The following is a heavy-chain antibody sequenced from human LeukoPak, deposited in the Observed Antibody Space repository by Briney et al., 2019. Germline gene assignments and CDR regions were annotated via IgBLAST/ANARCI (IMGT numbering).Heavy chain of an antibody. V-gene: IGHV4-30-4*01. CDR3: ARSFNIAAAGTFDY. J-gene: IGHJ4*02. Sequence: SQTLSLTCTVSGGSISSGDYSWSWIRQPPGKGLEWIGYIYYSGSTYYNPSLKSRVTISVDTSKNQFSLKLSSVTAADTAVYYCARSFNIAAAGTFDYWGQGTLVTVSS. D-gene: IGHD6-13*01. CDR2: IYYSGST. CDR1: GGSISSGDYS.